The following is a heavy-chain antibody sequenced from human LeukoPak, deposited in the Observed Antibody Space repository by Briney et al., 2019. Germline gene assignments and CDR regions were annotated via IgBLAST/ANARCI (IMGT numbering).Heavy chain of an antibody. V-gene: IGHV3-48*03. CDR3: AKAGREGTVTTYYYYYYMDV. J-gene: IGHJ6*03. CDR1: GFTFSSYE. D-gene: IGHD4-11*01. Sequence: PGGSLRLSCAASGFTFSSYEMNWVRQAPGKGLEWVSYISSSGSAIYYADSVKGRFTISRDNSKNTLYLQMNSLRAEDTAVYYWAKAGREGTVTTYYYYYYMDVWGKGTTVTVSS. CDR2: ISSSGSAI.